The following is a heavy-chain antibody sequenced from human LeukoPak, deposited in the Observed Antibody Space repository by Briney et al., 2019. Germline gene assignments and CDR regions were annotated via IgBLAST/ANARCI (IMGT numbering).Heavy chain of an antibody. D-gene: IGHD2-15*01. CDR2: IYHSGST. J-gene: IGHJ4*02. CDR3: ARLTYCSGGTCFGLDFDY. CDR1: SYSISSGYY. Sequence: PSETLSLTCTVSSYSISSGYYWGWIRQPPGKGLEWIGSIYHSGSTYYNPSLKSRVTISVDTSKNQFSLNLSSVTAADTAVYYCARLTYCSGGTCFGLDFDYWGQGTLATVSS. V-gene: IGHV4-38-2*02.